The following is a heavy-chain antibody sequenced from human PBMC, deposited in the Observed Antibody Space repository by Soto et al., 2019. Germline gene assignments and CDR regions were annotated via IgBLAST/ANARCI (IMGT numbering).Heavy chain of an antibody. CDR2: IYHSGST. V-gene: IGHV4-4*02. CDR1: SGSISSSNW. J-gene: IGHJ6*03. D-gene: IGHD3-10*01. CDR3: ARRPIVRGVIPPYYYYYMDV. Sequence: QVQLQESGPGLVKPSGTLSLTCAVSSGSISSSNWWSWVRQPPGKGLEWIGEIYHSGSTNYNPSLKSRVTISVDKSKNQCSLKLSSVTAADTAVYYCARRPIVRGVIPPYYYYYMDVWGKGTTVTVSS.